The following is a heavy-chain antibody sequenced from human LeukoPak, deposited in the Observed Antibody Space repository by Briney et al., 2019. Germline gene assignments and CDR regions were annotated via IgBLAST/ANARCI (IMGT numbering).Heavy chain of an antibody. CDR2: ISPSGGIT. CDR3: ARVLSDSSGWYHFDY. D-gene: IGHD6-19*01. Sequence: PGGSLRLSCAASGFTFSSHGMNWVRQAPGKGLEWVSGISPSGGITYYTDSVKGRFTISRDNSKNTLYLQMNSLRAEDTAVYYCARVLSDSSGWYHFDYWGQGALVTVSS. V-gene: IGHV3-23*01. CDR1: GFTFSSHG. J-gene: IGHJ4*02.